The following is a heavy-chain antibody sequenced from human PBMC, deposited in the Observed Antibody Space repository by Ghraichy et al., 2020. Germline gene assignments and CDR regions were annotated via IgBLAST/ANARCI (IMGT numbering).Heavy chain of an antibody. J-gene: IGHJ5*02. Sequence: SETLSLTCAVSGDSIKTSVWWSWLRQPPGKGLEWIGEMYHDGDSNYSPSLKSRVTISVDKSKNQFSLTLRSLTDADTAVYYCAKKPITHDLMTAWGQGILVTVSS. CDR1: GDSIKTSVW. V-gene: IGHV4-4*02. CDR2: MYHDGDS. CDR3: AKKPITHDLMTA. D-gene: IGHD3-9*01.